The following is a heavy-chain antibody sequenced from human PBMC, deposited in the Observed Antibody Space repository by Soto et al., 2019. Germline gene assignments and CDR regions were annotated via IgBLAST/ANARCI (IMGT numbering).Heavy chain of an antibody. Sequence: SGGSLRVSCVASGFTFSDYYMTWIRQAPGKGLEWVSHISHSGTSIYYADSVKGRFTISRDNANKSLYLHMNSLRVEDTAVYYCARDTAFVARGFFDXWGQVTLFTVSX. CDR3: ARDTAFVARGFFDX. CDR2: ISHSGTSI. D-gene: IGHD3-16*01. V-gene: IGHV3-11*01. J-gene: IGHJ5*02. CDR1: GFTFSDYY.